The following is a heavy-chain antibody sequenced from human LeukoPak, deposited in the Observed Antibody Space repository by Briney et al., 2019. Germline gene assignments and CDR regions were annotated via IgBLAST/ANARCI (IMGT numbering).Heavy chain of an antibody. CDR1: GGSFSGYY. V-gene: IGHV4-34*01. CDR3: ARRGRPGIAAAGTLGY. CDR2: ISHSGST. D-gene: IGHD6-13*01. J-gene: IGHJ4*02. Sequence: SETLSLTCAVYGGSFSGYYWSWIRQPPGKGLEWIGEISHSGSTNYNPSLKSRVTISVDTSKNQFSLKLSSVTAADTAVYYCARRGRPGIAAAGTLGYWGQGTLVTVSS.